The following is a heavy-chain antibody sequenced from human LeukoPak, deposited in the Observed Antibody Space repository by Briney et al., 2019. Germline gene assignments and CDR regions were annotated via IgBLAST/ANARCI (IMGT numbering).Heavy chain of an antibody. CDR2: IIPIFGTA. CDR1: GGTFSSYA. CDR3: ARTPLVVPAAILNYYYYYMDV. D-gene: IGHD2-2*02. V-gene: IGHV1-69*05. J-gene: IGHJ6*03. Sequence: GASVKVSCKASGGTFSSYAISWVRQAPGQGLEWMGGIIPIFGTANYAQKFQGRVTITTDESTSTAYMELSSLRSEDTAVYYCARTPLVVPAAILNYYYYYMDVWGKETTVTVSS.